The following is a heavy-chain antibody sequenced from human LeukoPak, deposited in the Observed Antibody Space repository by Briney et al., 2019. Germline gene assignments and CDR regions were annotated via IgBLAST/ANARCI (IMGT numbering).Heavy chain of an antibody. CDR2: IYTSGST. Sequence: GGSLRLSCAASGFTVSSNYMSWVRQAPGKGLEWVSVIYTSGSTYYADSVKGRFTISRDNSKNTLYLQMNSLRAEDTAVYYCARGGGYSSSWYVFDYWGQGTLVTVSS. CDR1: GFTVSSNY. D-gene: IGHD6-13*01. CDR3: ARGGGYSSSWYVFDY. V-gene: IGHV3-53*01. J-gene: IGHJ4*02.